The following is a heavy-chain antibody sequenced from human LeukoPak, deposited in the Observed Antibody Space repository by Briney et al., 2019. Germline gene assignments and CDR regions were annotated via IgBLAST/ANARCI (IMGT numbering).Heavy chain of an antibody. J-gene: IGHJ4*02. Sequence: GGSLRLSCAASGFTFSSYWMSWVRQAPGKGLEWVANIKQDGSEKYYVDSVKGRFTISRDNAKNSLYLQMNSLRAEDTALYYCAKVGGGYSYGYFDYWGQGTLVTVSS. V-gene: IGHV3-7*03. D-gene: IGHD5-18*01. CDR2: IKQDGSEK. CDR1: GFTFSSYW. CDR3: AKVGGGYSYGYFDY.